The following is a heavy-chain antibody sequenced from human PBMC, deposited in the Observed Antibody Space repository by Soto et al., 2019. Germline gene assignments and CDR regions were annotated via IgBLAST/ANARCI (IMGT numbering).Heavy chain of an antibody. J-gene: IGHJ3*02. CDR2: IYYSGST. D-gene: IGHD4-17*01. V-gene: IGHV4-59*08. CDR1: GGSISSYY. Sequence: ETLSLTCTVSGGSISSYYWSWIRQPPGKGLEWIGYIYYSGSTNYNPSLKSRVTISVDTSKNQFSLKLSSVTAADTAVYYCARTATVTRAFDIWGQGTMVTVSS. CDR3: ARTATVTRAFDI.